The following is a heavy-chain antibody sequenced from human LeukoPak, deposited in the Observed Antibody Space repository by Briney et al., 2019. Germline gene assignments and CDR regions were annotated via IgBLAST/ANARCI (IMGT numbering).Heavy chain of an antibody. D-gene: IGHD1-26*01. J-gene: IGHJ4*02. V-gene: IGHV4-59*11. CDR3: ARAGGSGSYYVY. Sequence: SETLSLTCTVSGGSISSHYWSWIRQLPGKGLEWIGYIYYSGSTNYNPSLKSRVTISVDTSKNQFSLKLSSVTAADTAVYYCARAGGSGSYYVYWGQGTLVTVSS. CDR2: IYYSGST. CDR1: GGSISSHY.